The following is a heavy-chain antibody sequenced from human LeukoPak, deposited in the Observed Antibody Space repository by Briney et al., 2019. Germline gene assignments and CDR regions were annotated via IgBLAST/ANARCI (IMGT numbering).Heavy chain of an antibody. D-gene: IGHD2-2*01. V-gene: IGHV3-48*04. CDR3: ARTVDSCLDY. J-gene: IGHJ4*02. CDR1: GFSFSSYS. CDR2: ISSSGSTI. Sequence: GGSLRLSCAASGFSFSSYSMNWVRQAPGKGLEWVSYISSSGSTIYYADSVKGRFTISRDNAKNSLYLQMNSLRAEDTAVYYCARTVDSCLDYWGQGTLVTVSS.